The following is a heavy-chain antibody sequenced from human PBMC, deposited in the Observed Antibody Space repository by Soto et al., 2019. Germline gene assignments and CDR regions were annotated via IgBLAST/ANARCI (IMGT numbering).Heavy chain of an antibody. CDR2: MNPNSGNT. CDR1: GGTFTSYD. J-gene: IGHJ4*02. V-gene: IGHV1-8*01. Sequence: ASVKVSCKASGGTFTSYDINWVRQATGQGLEWMGWMNPNSGNTGYAQKFQGRVTMTTDTSTSTAYMELRSLRSDDTAVYYCARDNQFVGQPNDYWGQGTLVTVSS. CDR3: ARDNQFVGQPNDY. D-gene: IGHD1-20*01.